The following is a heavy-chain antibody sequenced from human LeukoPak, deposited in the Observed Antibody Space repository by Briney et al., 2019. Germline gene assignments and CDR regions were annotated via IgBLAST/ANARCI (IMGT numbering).Heavy chain of an antibody. CDR2: IYYSGST. V-gene: IGHV4-39*07. D-gene: IGHD3-10*01. CDR3: ARVRVGELLWPKRGEYNWFDP. Sequence: PSETLSLTCTVSGGSISSSSYYWGWIRQPPGKGLEWIGSIYYSGSTYYNPSLKSRVTISVDTSKNQFSLKLSSVTAADTAVYYCARVRVGELLWPKRGEYNWFDPWGQGTLVTVSS. J-gene: IGHJ5*02. CDR1: GGSISSSSYY.